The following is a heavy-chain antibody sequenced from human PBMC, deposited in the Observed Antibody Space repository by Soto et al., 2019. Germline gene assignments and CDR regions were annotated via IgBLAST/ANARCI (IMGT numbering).Heavy chain of an antibody. CDR1: GGSISSGGYY. J-gene: IGHJ5*02. Sequence: SETLSLTCTVSGGSISSGGYYWSWIRQHPGKGLEWIGYIYYSGSTYYNPSLKSRVTISVDTSKNQFSLKLSSVTAADTAVYYCASGRQLANWFDPWGQGTLVTVSS. CDR2: IYYSGST. V-gene: IGHV4-31*03. CDR3: ASGRQLANWFDP. D-gene: IGHD6-6*01.